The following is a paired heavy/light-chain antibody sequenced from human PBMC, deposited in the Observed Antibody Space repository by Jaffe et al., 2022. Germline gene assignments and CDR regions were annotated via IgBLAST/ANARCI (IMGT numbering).Light chain of an antibody. CDR2: STN. Sequence: QTVVTQEPSFSVSPGGTVTLTCGLSSGSVSTSDYPSWYQQIPGQAPRTLIYSTNTRSSGVPDRFSGSILGDKAALTITGAQAEDESDYYCVLFMGSGFWVFGGGTKLTVL. V-gene: IGLV8-61*01. CDR3: VLFMGSGFWV. J-gene: IGLJ3*02. CDR1: SGSVSTSDY.
Heavy chain of an antibody. Sequence: EVQLLESGGGLVQPGGSLRLSCAASGFTFSYYAMNWVRQAPGKGLEWVSAISGGGVSTYYADSVKGRFTISRDNSKNTLYLQMNTLRAEDTAVYYCAKRRDNSGKDFDYWGQGTLVTVSS. CDR1: GFTFSYYA. CDR3: AKRRDNSGKDFDY. J-gene: IGHJ4*02. V-gene: IGHV3-23*01. D-gene: IGHD6-19*01. CDR2: ISGGGVST.